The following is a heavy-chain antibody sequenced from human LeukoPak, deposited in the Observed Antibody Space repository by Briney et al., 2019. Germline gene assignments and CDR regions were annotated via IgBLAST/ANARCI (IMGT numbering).Heavy chain of an antibody. D-gene: IGHD2-15*01. J-gene: IGHJ2*01. CDR3: ARGSDCSGGSCYSYWYFDL. Sequence: GGSLRLSCAASAFTFSSYWMHWVRQAPGKGLVWVSRISSDGSSTSYADSVKGRFTISRDNAKNTLYLQMNSLRAEDTAMYYCARGSDCSGGSCYSYWYFDLWGRGTLVTVSS. CDR2: ISSDGSST. CDR1: AFTFSSYW. V-gene: IGHV3-74*01.